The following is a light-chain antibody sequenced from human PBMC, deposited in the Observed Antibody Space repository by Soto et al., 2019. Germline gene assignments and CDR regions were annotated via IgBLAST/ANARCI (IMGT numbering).Light chain of an antibody. CDR2: DVR. Sequence: QSVLTQPASVSGSPGQSITISCTGTSSDVGGYNYVSWYQQHPGKAPKLMIYDVRNRPSGVSNRFSGSKSVNTASLTISGLQAEDEADYSRSSYTTISTYVFGTGTKVTVL. CDR3: SSYTTISTYV. J-gene: IGLJ1*01. V-gene: IGLV2-14*01. CDR1: SSDVGGYNY.